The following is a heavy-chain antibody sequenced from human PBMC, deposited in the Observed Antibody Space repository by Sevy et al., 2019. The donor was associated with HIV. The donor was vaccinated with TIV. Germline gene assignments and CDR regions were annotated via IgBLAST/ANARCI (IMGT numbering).Heavy chain of an antibody. V-gene: IGHV3-53*01. CDR3: ARFSGGSKGTAFDY. Sequence: GGSLRLSCTASGFTVNTNYMSWVRQAPEKGLEWVSVIYSGGSPYYADSVKGRFTISRDNSKNTVYLQMNSLRAEDTAVYYCARFSGGSKGTAFDYWGQGTLVTVSS. CDR1: GFTVNTNY. D-gene: IGHD2-15*01. J-gene: IGHJ4*02. CDR2: IYSGGSP.